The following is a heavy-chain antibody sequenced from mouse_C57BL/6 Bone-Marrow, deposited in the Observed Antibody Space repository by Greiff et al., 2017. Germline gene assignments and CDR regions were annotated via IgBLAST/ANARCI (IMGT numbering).Heavy chain of an antibody. D-gene: IGHD1-1*01. J-gene: IGHJ3*01. CDR1: GYTFTSYW. CDR3: ARDTTVVAPAWFAY. V-gene: IGHV1-69*01. Sequence: QVQLQQPGAELVMPGASVKLSCKASGYTFTSYWMHWVKQRPGQGLEWIGEIDPSDSYTNYNQKFKGKSTLTVDKSASTAYMQLSSLTSEDSAVYYCARDTTVVAPAWFAYGGQGTLVTVSA. CDR2: IDPSDSYT.